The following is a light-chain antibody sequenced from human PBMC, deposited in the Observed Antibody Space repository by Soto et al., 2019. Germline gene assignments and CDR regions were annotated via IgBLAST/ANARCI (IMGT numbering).Light chain of an antibody. CDR1: QNVDTNY. Sequence: EIVLTQSPGTVSLSPGERATLSCRASQNVDTNYLTWYQQKPGQPPRLLIYAASSRATGIPDRFSGTGSGTDFTLTINMLEHGDFATYYCQHYDTSSYTFGQGTKLEF. CDR3: QHYDTSSYT. J-gene: IGKJ2*01. CDR2: AAS. V-gene: IGKV3-20*01.